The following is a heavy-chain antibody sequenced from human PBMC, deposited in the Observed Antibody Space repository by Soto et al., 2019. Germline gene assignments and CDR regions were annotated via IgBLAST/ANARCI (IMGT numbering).Heavy chain of an antibody. D-gene: IGHD3-9*01. J-gene: IGHJ4*02. CDR3: ARDPTI. CDR2: IYYSGST. Sequence: QVQLQESGPGLVKPSQTLSLTCTVSGGSISSGGYYWSLIRQHPGKGLEWIGYIYYSGSTYYKPSLKSRLTISVETSKNQSSLKLSLVTAPDTAVYYCARDPTIWGPGTRVTVSS. V-gene: IGHV4-31*03. CDR1: GGSISSGGYY.